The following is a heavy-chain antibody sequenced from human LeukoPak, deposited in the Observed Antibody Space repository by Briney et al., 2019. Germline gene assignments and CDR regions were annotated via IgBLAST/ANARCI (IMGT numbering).Heavy chain of an antibody. J-gene: IGHJ4*02. V-gene: IGHV3-21*01. D-gene: IGHD3-22*01. CDR1: GFTFSSYS. CDR3: ASLRTYYYDSSGYTFDY. CDR2: ISSSSSYI. Sequence: GGSLRLSCAASGFTFSSYSMNWVRQAPGKGLEWVSSISSSSSYIYYADSVKGRFTISRDNAKNSLYLQMNSLRAEDTAVYYCASLRTYYYDSSGYTFDYWGQGTLVTVSS.